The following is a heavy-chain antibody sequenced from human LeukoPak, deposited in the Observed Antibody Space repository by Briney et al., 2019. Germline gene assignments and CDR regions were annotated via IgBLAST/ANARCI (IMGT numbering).Heavy chain of an antibody. Sequence: ASVRVSCKASGYTFTNYGFNWVRQAPGQGLEWMGWISAYDGNTKYAQEFQGRVTMTTDASTTTAYMELRSLRSDDTALYFCARGEEQHLSYYFDYWGQGTLVTVS. V-gene: IGHV1-18*01. CDR1: GYTFTNYG. CDR3: ARGEEQHLSYYFDY. J-gene: IGHJ4*02. CDR2: ISAYDGNT. D-gene: IGHD1/OR15-1a*01.